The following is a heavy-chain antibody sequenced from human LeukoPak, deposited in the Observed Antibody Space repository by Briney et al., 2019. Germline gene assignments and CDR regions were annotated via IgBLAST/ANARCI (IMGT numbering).Heavy chain of an antibody. D-gene: IGHD4-23*01. CDR1: GYTFVNYG. Sequence: GASVTVSCKASGYTFVNYGFSWVRQAPGQGLEWMGWINTYTGNTNYSQNFQGRVTTTTDASTNTAYMELRSLRSDDTAVYYCARDFLFGGKSHDPKGIDSWGQGTLATVSS. CDR3: ARDFLFGGKSHDPKGIDS. CDR2: INTYTGNT. V-gene: IGHV1-18*01. J-gene: IGHJ4*02.